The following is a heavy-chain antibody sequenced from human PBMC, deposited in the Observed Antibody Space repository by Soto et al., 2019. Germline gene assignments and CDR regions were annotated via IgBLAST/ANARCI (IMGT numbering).Heavy chain of an antibody. V-gene: IGHV4-61*01. J-gene: IGHJ3*02. CDR3: ARVLRSKAVNQGSDAFDI. Sequence: PSETLSLTCTVSGGSVSSGSYYWSWIRQPPGKGLEWIGYIYYSGSTNYNPSLKSRVTISVDTSKNQFSLKLSSVTAADTAVYYCARVLRSKAVNQGSDAFDIWGQGTMVTVSS. CDR1: GGSVSSGSYY. D-gene: IGHD3-10*01. CDR2: IYYSGST.